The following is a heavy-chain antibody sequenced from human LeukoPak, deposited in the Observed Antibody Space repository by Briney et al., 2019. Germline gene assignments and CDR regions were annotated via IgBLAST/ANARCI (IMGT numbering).Heavy chain of an antibody. Sequence: VASVKVSCKAYGYTFTSYGISWVRQAPGQGVEWMGWISAYNGNTNYAQKLQGRVTMTTDTSTSTAYMELRSLRSDDTAVYYCARSLNKGYIVVVPAAPFDYWGQGTLVTVSS. V-gene: IGHV1-18*01. CDR3: ARSLNKGYIVVVPAAPFDY. CDR1: GYTFTSYG. CDR2: ISAYNGNT. J-gene: IGHJ4*02. D-gene: IGHD2-2*01.